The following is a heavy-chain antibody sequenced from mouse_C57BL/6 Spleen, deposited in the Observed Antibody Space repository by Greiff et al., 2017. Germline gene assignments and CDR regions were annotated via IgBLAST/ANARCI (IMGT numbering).Heavy chain of an antibody. CDR3: ARGRVATPFAY. V-gene: IGHV1-69*01. J-gene: IGHJ3*01. D-gene: IGHD1-1*01. CDR1: GYTFTSYW. Sequence: QVQLKQPGAELVMPGASVKLSCKASGYTFTSYWMHWVKQRPGQGLEWIGEIDPSDSYTNYNQKFKGKSTLTVDKSSSTAYMQLSSLTSEDSAVYYCARGRVATPFAYWGQGTLVTVSA. CDR2: IDPSDSYT.